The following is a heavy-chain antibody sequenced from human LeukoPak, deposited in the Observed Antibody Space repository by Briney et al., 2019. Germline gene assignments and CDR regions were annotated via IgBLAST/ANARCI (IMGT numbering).Heavy chain of an antibody. CDR1: GGSISSSSYY. CDR2: IYYSGST. D-gene: IGHD2-15*01. V-gene: IGHV4-39*01. CDR3: ARGQVDYFDY. J-gene: IGHJ4*02. Sequence: SETLSLTCTVSGGSISSSSYYWGWIRQPPGKGLVWIGSIYYSGSTYYNPSLESRVTISVDTSKNQFSLELSSVTAADTAVYYCARGQVDYFDYWGQGTLATVSS.